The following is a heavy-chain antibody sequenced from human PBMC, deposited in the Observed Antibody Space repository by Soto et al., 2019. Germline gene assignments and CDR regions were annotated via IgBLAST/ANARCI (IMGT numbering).Heavy chain of an antibody. CDR1: GFTFSSYA. CDR2: ISGSGGST. D-gene: IGHD2-2*01. J-gene: IGHJ6*03. V-gene: IGHV3-23*01. Sequence: GGSLRLSCAASGFTFSSYAMSWVRQAPGKGLEWVSAISGSGGSTYYADSVKGRFTISRDNSKNTLYLQMNSLRAEDTAVFYCANLHGLSSQLLSPSYYYYMDVWGKGTTVTVSS. CDR3: ANLHGLSSQLLSPSYYYYMDV.